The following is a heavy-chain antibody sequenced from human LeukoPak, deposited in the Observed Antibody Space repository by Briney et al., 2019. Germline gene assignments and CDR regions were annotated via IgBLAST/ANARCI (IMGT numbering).Heavy chain of an antibody. CDR2: INHSGST. CDR1: GGSFSGYY. V-gene: IGHV4-34*01. Sequence: SETLSLTCAVYGGSFSGYYWSWIRQPPGKGLEWIGEINHSGSTNYNPSLTSRVTISVDTSKSQFSLKLSSVTAADTAVYYCARSMVRGVIIHFDYWGQGTLVTVSS. CDR3: ARSMVRGVIIHFDY. J-gene: IGHJ4*02. D-gene: IGHD3-10*01.